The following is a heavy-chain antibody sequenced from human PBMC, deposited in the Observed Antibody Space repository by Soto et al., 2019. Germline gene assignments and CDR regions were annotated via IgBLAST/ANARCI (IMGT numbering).Heavy chain of an antibody. CDR3: ARVVTAGVDY. CDR2: MQPSSGRT. Sequence: GASVKVSCKASGYSFTSLDINWVRQTTGQGLEWMGWMQPSSGRTGYAQRFQGRVTMTRDTSINTAYMELSSLTSDDTAFYYCARVVTAGVDYWGHGTLVTVSS. CDR1: GYSFTSLD. J-gene: IGHJ4*01. V-gene: IGHV1-8*01. D-gene: IGHD1-26*01.